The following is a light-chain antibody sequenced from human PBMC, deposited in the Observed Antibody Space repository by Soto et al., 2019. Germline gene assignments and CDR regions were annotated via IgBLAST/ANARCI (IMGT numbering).Light chain of an antibody. Sequence: DIQMTQSPSSLSAAVGDRVTITCRASQGISNSLAWYQQKPGKGPKLLIYAASTLQSGVPSRFSGSGSGTAFTLTISILQPEDVATYYCQKYNSAPWTFGQATKVEIK. V-gene: IGKV1-27*01. J-gene: IGKJ1*01. CDR1: QGISNS. CDR2: AAS. CDR3: QKYNSAPWT.